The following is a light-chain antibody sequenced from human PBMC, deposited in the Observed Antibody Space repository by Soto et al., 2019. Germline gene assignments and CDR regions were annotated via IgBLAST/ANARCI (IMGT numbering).Light chain of an antibody. V-gene: IGLV2-14*01. CDR2: DVS. CDR3: SSYTSSSLYV. J-gene: IGLJ1*01. CDR1: SSDIGGSNY. Sequence: LTQPASVSGSPGQSIAISCTGTSSDIGGSNYVSWYQQLPGKAPKLMIYDVSDRPSGVSNRFSGSKSGNTASLTISGLQAEDEADYYCSSYTSSSLYVFGTGTKVTVL.